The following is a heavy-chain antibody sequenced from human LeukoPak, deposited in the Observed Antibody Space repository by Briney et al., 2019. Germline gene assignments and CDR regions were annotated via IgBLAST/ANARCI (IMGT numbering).Heavy chain of an antibody. CDR1: GGSISRYY. CDR2: IYYSGST. V-gene: IGHV4-59*01. Sequence: SETLSLTCTVSGGSISRYYWSWIRQPPGKGLEWIGYIYYSGSTNYNPSLKSRVTISVDTSKNQFSLKLSSVTAADTAVYYCARVEYSSSPYFDYWGQGTLVTVSS. D-gene: IGHD6-6*01. J-gene: IGHJ4*02. CDR3: ARVEYSSSPYFDY.